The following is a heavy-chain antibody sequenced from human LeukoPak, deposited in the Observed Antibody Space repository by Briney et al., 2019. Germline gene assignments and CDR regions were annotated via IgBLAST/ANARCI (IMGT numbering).Heavy chain of an antibody. CDR3: ARNSGYSGYDYEDYFDY. V-gene: IGHV1-69*13. D-gene: IGHD5-12*01. J-gene: IGHJ4*02. Sequence: GASVNVCCKASGGTFSIYAISWVRQAPGQGLEWMGGIIPIFGTANYAQKFQGRVTITADESTSTAYMELSSLRSEDTAVYYCARNSGYSGYDYEDYFDYWGQGTLVTVSS. CDR2: IIPIFGTA. CDR1: GGTFSIYA.